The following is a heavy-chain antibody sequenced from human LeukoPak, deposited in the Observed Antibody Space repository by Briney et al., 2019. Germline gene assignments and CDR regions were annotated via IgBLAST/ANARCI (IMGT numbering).Heavy chain of an antibody. CDR1: GGSFSGYY. CDR2: INHSGST. V-gene: IGHV4-34*01. J-gene: IGHJ3*02. CDR3: ARGATSAFDI. Sequence: SETLSLTCAVYGGSFSGYYWSWIRQPPGKGLEWIGEINHSGSTNYNPSLKSRVTISVDTSKNQFSLKLSSVTAAGTAVYYCARGATSAFDIWGQGTMVTVSS. D-gene: IGHD2-2*01.